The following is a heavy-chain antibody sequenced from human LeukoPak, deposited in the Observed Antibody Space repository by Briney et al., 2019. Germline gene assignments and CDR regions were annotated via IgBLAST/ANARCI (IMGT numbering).Heavy chain of an antibody. D-gene: IGHD3-22*01. J-gene: IGHJ4*02. CDR2: IYYSGST. Sequence: SETLSLTCAVSGGSISSGGYSWSWIRQPPGKGLEWIGYIYYSGSTYYNPSLKSRVTISVDTSKNQFSLKLSSVTAADTAVYYCARDYYDSSGYYEFDYWGQGTLVTVSS. CDR1: GGSISSGGYS. V-gene: IGHV4-30-4*07. CDR3: ARDYYDSSGYYEFDY.